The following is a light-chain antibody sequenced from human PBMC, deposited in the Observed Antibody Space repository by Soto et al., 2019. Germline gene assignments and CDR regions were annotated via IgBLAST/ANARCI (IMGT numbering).Light chain of an antibody. CDR2: DAS. J-gene: IGKJ1*01. Sequence: DIHMTQSPSTLSASVGDRVTITCRASETISSWLAWYQQKEGKAPKLLMYDASTLESGVPRRFSGRRSGTEFTLTISSLQPDDFGTYYCQQYNSFFSVTLGQGTKVDIK. CDR3: QQYNSFFSVT. CDR1: ETISSW. V-gene: IGKV1-5*01.